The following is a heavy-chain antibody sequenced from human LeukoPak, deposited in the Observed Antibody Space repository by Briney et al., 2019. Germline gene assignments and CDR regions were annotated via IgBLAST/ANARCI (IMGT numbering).Heavy chain of an antibody. CDR1: GFTFTDFY. CDR3: ARAFTGFIPGN. J-gene: IGHJ4*02. Sequence: GGSLRLSCAASGFTFTDFYMSWIRQAPGKGLEWVSYISSSGTTIYYADSVMGRFTISRDNAKNSPYLQMNSLRAEDTAVYYCARAFTGFIPGNWGQGTLVTVSS. D-gene: IGHD3-9*01. V-gene: IGHV3-11*01. CDR2: ISSSGTTI.